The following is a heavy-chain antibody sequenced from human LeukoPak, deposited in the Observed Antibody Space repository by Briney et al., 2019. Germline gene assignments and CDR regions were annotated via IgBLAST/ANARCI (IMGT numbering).Heavy chain of an antibody. CDR2: ISDNAVST. V-gene: IGHV3-23*01. D-gene: IGHD3-10*02. CDR3: AKDVRPGGGGMDV. J-gene: IGHJ6*02. Sequence: GGALRLSRVASGFSFRSLAMNWVRDAPGKGVECVSTISDNAVSTHYAASVKGRFTISRDNSKNMLYLQINSLKAEDTALYYCAKDVRPGGGGMDVWGQGTTVTVSS. CDR1: GFSFRSLA.